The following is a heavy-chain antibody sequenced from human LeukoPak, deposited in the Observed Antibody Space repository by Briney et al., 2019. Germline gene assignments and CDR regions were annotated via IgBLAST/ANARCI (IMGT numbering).Heavy chain of an antibody. D-gene: IGHD3-22*01. Sequence: GGSLRLSCAASGFTFSSYGMSWVRQAPGKGLEWVSAISGSGGSTYYADSVKGRFTISRDNAKNSLYLQMNSLRAEDTAVYYCARVLHKRNYDSTTYYGYWGQGTLVTVSS. CDR2: ISGSGGST. CDR1: GFTFSSYG. J-gene: IGHJ4*02. V-gene: IGHV3-23*01. CDR3: ARVLHKRNYDSTTYYGY.